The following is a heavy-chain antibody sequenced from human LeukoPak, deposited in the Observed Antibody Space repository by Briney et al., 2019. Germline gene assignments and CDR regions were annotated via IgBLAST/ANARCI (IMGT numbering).Heavy chain of an antibody. CDR1: GFTFSSYA. Sequence: GGSLRLSCAASGFTFSSYAMSWVRQAPGTGLEWVSAITGSGYNTYYTDSVKGRFTISRDNSKNTLYLQMNSLRAEDTAVYYCAKSVYHSGNYWGQGTLVTVSS. CDR3: AKSVYHSGNY. J-gene: IGHJ4*02. D-gene: IGHD3-10*01. V-gene: IGHV3-23*01. CDR2: ITGSGYNT.